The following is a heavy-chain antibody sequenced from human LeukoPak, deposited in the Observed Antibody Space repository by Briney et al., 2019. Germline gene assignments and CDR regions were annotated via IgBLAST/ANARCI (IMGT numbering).Heavy chain of an antibody. Sequence: ASVKVSCEPSGYTFSDYFMHWVRQAPGQGLEWMGWISAYNGNTNYAQKFQGRVTMTTDTSTSTAYMELRSLRSDDTAVYYCAREGMAGFWSGYGSLGYCGMDVWGQGTTVTVSS. D-gene: IGHD3-3*01. CDR1: GYTFSDYF. J-gene: IGHJ6*02. V-gene: IGHV1-18*04. CDR2: ISAYNGNT. CDR3: AREGMAGFWSGYGSLGYCGMDV.